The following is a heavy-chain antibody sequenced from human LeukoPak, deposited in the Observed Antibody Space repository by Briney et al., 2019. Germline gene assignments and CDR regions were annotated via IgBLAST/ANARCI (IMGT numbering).Heavy chain of an antibody. CDR1: GFTFSSYA. J-gene: IGHJ4*02. V-gene: IGHV3-64*01. CDR3: ARGPSYYPY. CDR2: ISSNGGST. D-gene: IGHD1-26*01. Sequence: GSPRLSCAASGFTFSSYAMHWVRQAPGKGLEYVSAISSNGGSTYYANSVKGRFTISRDNTKNTLYLQMSSLRAEDMAVYYCARGPSYYPYWGQGTLVTVSS.